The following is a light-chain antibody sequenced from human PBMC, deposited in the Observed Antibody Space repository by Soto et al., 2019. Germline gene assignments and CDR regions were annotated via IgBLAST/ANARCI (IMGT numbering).Light chain of an antibody. CDR3: LQHNSYLST. J-gene: IGKJ4*01. CDR1: QGLKF. V-gene: IGKV1-12*02. Sequence: IQMTQSPTSVSASVGDTVTITCRASQGLKFLAWYRQKPGKAPKLLIYEATNLQSGVPPRFSGSGSGTDFTLTISSLQPEDFATYYCLQHNSYLSTFGGGTKVDIK. CDR2: EAT.